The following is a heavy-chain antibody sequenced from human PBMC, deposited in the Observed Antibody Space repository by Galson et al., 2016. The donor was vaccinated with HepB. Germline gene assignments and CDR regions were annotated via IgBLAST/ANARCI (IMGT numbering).Heavy chain of an antibody. CDR3: TEINGHQLAGASDF. Sequence: SVKVSCKASGYIFTSFDIHWVRQAPGQGLEWVGWMNPKNGNTGYAQTFQGRVTLTLDTYPNTAYMELTGLPSEDTALYFCTEINGHQLAGASDFWGRGPWVTVSS. CDR2: MNPKNGNT. V-gene: IGHV1-8*01. CDR1: GYIFTSFD. D-gene: IGHD6-13*01. J-gene: IGHJ4*02.